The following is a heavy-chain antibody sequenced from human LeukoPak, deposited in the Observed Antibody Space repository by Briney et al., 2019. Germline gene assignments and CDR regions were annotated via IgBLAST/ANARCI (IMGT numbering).Heavy chain of an antibody. V-gene: IGHV3-33*01. CDR3: ARVRQQLGYFDY. J-gene: IGHJ4*02. CDR2: IWYDGTNK. Sequence: PGRSLRLSCAASGXTFSSHGMHWVRQAPGKGLEWVAVIWYDGTNKYYADSVKGRFTISRDNSKNTLYLQMNSLRAEDTAVYYCARVRQQLGYFDYWGQGTLVTVSS. CDR1: GXTFSSHG. D-gene: IGHD6-13*01.